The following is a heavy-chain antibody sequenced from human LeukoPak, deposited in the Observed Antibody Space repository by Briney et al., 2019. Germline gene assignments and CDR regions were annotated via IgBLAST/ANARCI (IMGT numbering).Heavy chain of an antibody. CDR2: ISYSGST. V-gene: IGHV4-30-4*07. J-gene: IGHJ4*02. Sequence: PSQTLSLTCAVSGGSISSGGYSWNWIRQPPGRGLEWIGYISYSGSTYYNPSLKSRVTISVDTSKNHFSLRLSSLTAAATAVYYCARSGYYYDTSGYFPTLDYWAQGTLVTVSS. CDR3: ARSGYYYDTSGYFPTLDY. D-gene: IGHD3-22*01. CDR1: GGSISSGGYS.